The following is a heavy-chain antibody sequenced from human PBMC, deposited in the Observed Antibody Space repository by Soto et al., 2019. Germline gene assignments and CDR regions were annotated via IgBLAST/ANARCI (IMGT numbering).Heavy chain of an antibody. CDR3: AGNDYGYYFALPY. V-gene: IGHV4-30-4*01. CDR2: IYYSGST. D-gene: IGHD4-17*01. Sequence: SETLSLTCTVSGGSISSGDYYWSWIRPPPGKGLEWIGYIYYSGSTYYNPSLKSRVTISVDTSKNQFSLKLSSVTAADSALYYCAGNDYGYYFALPYCGQGSVVTVSS. J-gene: IGHJ4*02. CDR1: GGSISSGDYY.